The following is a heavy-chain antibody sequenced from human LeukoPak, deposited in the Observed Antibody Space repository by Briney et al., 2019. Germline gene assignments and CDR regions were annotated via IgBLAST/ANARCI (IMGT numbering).Heavy chain of an antibody. CDR2: INHSGST. V-gene: IGHV4-39*07. Sequence: PSETLSLTCTVSGGSISRSRDYWGWIRQPPGKGLEWIGEINHSGSTNYNPSLKSRVTISVDTSKNQFSLKLSSVTAADTAVYYCARLNTYGSGAPGRWFDPWGQGTLVTVSS. CDR1: GGSISRSRDY. CDR3: ARLNTYGSGAPGRWFDP. J-gene: IGHJ5*02. D-gene: IGHD3-10*01.